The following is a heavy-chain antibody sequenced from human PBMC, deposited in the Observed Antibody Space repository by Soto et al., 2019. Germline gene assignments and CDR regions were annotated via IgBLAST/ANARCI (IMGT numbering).Heavy chain of an antibody. J-gene: IGHJ4*02. V-gene: IGHV4-34*01. D-gene: IGHD3-3*01. CDR2: INHTGST. CDR3: AREYYDFWRSLYNYYFDY. CDR1: GASFSDYS. Sequence: TSETLSLTCAIYGASFSDYSWSWIRQPPGKGLQWIGEINHTGSTNYSPSLKSRVTISQDTSKNQFFLRLRSVTAEDAAVYYYAREYYDFWRSLYNYYFDYWGQGTPVTVSS.